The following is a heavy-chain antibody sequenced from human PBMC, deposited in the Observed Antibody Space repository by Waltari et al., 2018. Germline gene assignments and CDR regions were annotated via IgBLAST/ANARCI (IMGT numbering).Heavy chain of an antibody. CDR2: IKQDGSEK. V-gene: IGHV3-7*01. D-gene: IGHD3-16*01. CDR1: GFTFSSYW. Sequence: EVQLVESGGGLVQPGGSLRLSCAASGFTFSSYWMSWVRQAPGKGLEWVANIKQDGSEKYYVDSVKGRFTISRENAKNSLYLQMNSLRAEDTAVYYCARGDYIWGRGYFDLWGRGTLVTVSS. J-gene: IGHJ2*01. CDR3: ARGDYIWGRGYFDL.